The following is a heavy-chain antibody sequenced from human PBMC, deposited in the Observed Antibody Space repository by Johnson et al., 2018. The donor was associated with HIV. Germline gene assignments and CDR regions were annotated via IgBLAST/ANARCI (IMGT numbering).Heavy chain of an antibody. CDR3: AKDWRGIAAAGDAFDI. D-gene: IGHD6-13*01. CDR2: IYSGGST. Sequence: QLVESGGGLVQPGGSLRLSCAASGFTVSSNYMSWVRQAPGKGLEWVSVIYSGGSTYYADSVKGRFTISRAKSKNTPYLQMTSLRAEDTAMYYCAKDWRGIAAAGDAFDIWGQGTMVTVSS. V-gene: IGHV3-66*01. J-gene: IGHJ3*02. CDR1: GFTVSSNY.